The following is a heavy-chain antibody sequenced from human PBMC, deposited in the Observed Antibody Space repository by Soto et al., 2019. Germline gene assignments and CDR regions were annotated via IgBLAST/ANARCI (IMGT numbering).Heavy chain of an antibody. CDR1: GFTFSSYA. CDR2: ISGSGGST. D-gene: IGHD6-13*01. Sequence: PGGSLRLSCAASGFTFSSYAMSWVRQAPGKGLEWVSAISGSGGSTYYADSVKGRFTISGDNSKNTLYLQMNSLRAEDTAVYYCAKDLYSSSWPAEYFQHWGQGTLVTVS. J-gene: IGHJ1*01. CDR3: AKDLYSSSWPAEYFQH. V-gene: IGHV3-23*01.